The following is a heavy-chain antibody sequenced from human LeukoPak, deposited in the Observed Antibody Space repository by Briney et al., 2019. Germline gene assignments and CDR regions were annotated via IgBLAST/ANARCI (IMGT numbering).Heavy chain of an antibody. CDR1: GFTFSSYS. V-gene: IGHV3-48*01. Sequence: GGSLRLSCAPSGFTFSSYSMNWVRQAPGKGLEWVSYISSSSSTIYYADSVKGRFTISGDNAKNSLYLQMNSLRAEDTAVYYCARVGVDYGDYAAYWGQGTLVTVSS. D-gene: IGHD4-17*01. J-gene: IGHJ4*02. CDR2: ISSSSSTI. CDR3: ARVGVDYGDYAAY.